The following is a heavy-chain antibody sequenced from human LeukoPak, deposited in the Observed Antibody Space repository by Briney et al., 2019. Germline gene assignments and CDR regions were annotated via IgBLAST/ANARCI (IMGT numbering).Heavy chain of an antibody. D-gene: IGHD5-24*01. CDR1: GYTFTSYD. CDR3: ARVPVGRWRGWDAFDI. CDR2: MNPNSGNT. Sequence: ASVKVSCKASGYTFTSYDINWVRQATGQGLEWMGWMNPNSGNTGYAQKFQGRVTMTEDTSTDTAYMELSSLRSEDTAVYYCARVPVGRWRGWDAFDIWGQGTMVTVSS. V-gene: IGHV1-8*01. J-gene: IGHJ3*02.